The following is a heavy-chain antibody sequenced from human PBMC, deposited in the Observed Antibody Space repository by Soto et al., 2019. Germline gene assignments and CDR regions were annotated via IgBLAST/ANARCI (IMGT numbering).Heavy chain of an antibody. D-gene: IGHD1-26*01. Sequence: GASVKVSCKASGGTFSSYTISWVRQAPGQGLEWMGRIIPILGIANYAQKFQGRVTITADKSTGTAYMELSSLRSEDTAVYYCARDIVGATRGAFDIWGQGTMVTVSS. CDR1: GGTFSSYT. CDR2: IIPILGIA. CDR3: ARDIVGATRGAFDI. V-gene: IGHV1-69*04. J-gene: IGHJ3*02.